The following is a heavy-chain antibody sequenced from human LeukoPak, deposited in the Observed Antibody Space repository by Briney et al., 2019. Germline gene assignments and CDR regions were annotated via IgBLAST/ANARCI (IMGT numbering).Heavy chain of an antibody. CDR1: GFTLSNHW. Sequence: GGSLRLSCAASGFTLSNHWMSWVRQAPGKGLEWVANINQDGSEKYYVESVKGRFTISRDNAKNSLYLQMNSLRAEDTAVYYCARDIVETAMGLDYWGQGTLVTVSS. CDR2: INQDGSEK. J-gene: IGHJ4*02. CDR3: ARDIVETAMGLDY. V-gene: IGHV3-7*03. D-gene: IGHD5-18*01.